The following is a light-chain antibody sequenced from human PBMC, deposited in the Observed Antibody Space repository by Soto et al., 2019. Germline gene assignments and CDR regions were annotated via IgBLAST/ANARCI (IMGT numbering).Light chain of an antibody. V-gene: IGKV3-11*01. CDR3: QQRSNWPGT. CDR2: DAS. J-gene: IGKJ1*01. CDR1: QSVSTY. Sequence: EIVLTQSPATLSLSPGERATLSCRASQSVSTYLAWYQQKPGQAPRLLIYDASKRATGNPARFSGSGSGTDFTHTIGSLEPEDFAVYYCQQRSNWPGTLVQGNKVEIE.